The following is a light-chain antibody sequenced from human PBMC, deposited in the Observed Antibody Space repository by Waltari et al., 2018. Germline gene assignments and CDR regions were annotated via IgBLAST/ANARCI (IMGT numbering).Light chain of an antibody. CDR2: WAS. V-gene: IGKV4-1*01. CDR3: QQYYNTPRT. Sequence: DIVMTQSPDSLALSLGARATINCTSSQSVLFTANNKNYLSWYQKKAGQPPRLLLYWASTRESGVPDRFSGGGSGTEFTLSISSLQAEDVAVYYCQQYYNTPRTFGGGTKVDI. J-gene: IGKJ4*01. CDR1: QSVLFTANNKNY.